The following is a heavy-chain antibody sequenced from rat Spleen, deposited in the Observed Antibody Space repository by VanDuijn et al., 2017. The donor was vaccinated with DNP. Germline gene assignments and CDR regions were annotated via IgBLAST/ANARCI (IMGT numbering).Heavy chain of an antibody. CDR3: ARDPTTTGVMDA. V-gene: IGHV5-31*01. J-gene: IGHJ4*01. CDR2: ISSTGDNT. CDR1: GFIFNNYW. D-gene: IGHD1-10*01. Sequence: EVQLVESGGGLVQPGRSLKLSCVASGFIFNNYWMTWIRQAPGKGLEWVASISSTGDNTYYSDSVKGRFTSSRDNAKSTLYLQMDRLRSEDTATYYCARDPTTTGVMDAWGQGASVTVSS.